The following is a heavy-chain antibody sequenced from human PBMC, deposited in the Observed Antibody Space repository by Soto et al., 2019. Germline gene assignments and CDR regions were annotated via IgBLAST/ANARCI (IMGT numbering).Heavy chain of an antibody. V-gene: IGHV1-69*02. Sequence: QVQLVQSGAEVKKPGSSVKVSCKASGGTFSSYTFTWVRQAPGQGLEWMGRIIPFFDIPTYAPKFQGRVTITADKSTSTAYMELSSLRPEDTAVYYCARNADIGDIGLVPAATNAMEVWGRGTTVTVSS. J-gene: IGHJ6*02. CDR2: IIPFFDIP. D-gene: IGHD2-2*01. CDR1: GGTFSSYT. CDR3: ARNADIGDIGLVPAATNAMEV.